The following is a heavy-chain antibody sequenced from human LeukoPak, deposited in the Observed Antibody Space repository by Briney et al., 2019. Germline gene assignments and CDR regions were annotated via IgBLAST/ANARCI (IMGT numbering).Heavy chain of an antibody. CDR1: GGSISSSSYY. CDR2: IYYSGST. J-gene: IGHJ5*02. V-gene: IGHV4-39*07. D-gene: IGHD1-26*01. Sequence: SETLSLTCTVSGGSISSSSYYWGWIRQPPGKGLEWIGSIYYSGSTYYNPSLKSRVTISVDTSKNQFSLKLSSVTAADTAVYYCARAGRQRGGFSGSYGEGNWLDPWGQGTLVTVS. CDR3: ARAGRQRGGFSGSYGEGNWLDP.